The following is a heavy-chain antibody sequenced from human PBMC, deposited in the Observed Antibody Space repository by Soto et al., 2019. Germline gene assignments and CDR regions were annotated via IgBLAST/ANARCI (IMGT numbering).Heavy chain of an antibody. V-gene: IGHV3-48*03. CDR3: ARCKYYYDSSGYYQTSGAFDI. Sequence: GGSLRLSCAASGFTFSSYEMNWVRQAPGKGLEWVSYISSSGSTIYYADSVKGRFTISRDNAKNSLYLQMNSLSAEDTAVYYCARCKYYYDSSGYYQTSGAFDIWGQGTMVTVSS. CDR2: ISSSGSTI. D-gene: IGHD3-22*01. J-gene: IGHJ3*02. CDR1: GFTFSSYE.